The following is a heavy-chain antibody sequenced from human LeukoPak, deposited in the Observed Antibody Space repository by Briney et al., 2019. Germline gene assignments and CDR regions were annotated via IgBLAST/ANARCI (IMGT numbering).Heavy chain of an antibody. CDR2: INPNSGGT. Sequence: ASVKVSCKASGYTFTGYYMHWVRQAPGQGLEWMGWINPNSGGTNYAQKFQGRVTMTRDTSISTAYMELRSLRSDDTAVYYCARGAPTRWLQSHFDYWGQGTLVTVSS. D-gene: IGHD5-24*01. CDR1: GYTFTGYY. J-gene: IGHJ4*02. CDR3: ARGAPTRWLQSHFDY. V-gene: IGHV1-2*02.